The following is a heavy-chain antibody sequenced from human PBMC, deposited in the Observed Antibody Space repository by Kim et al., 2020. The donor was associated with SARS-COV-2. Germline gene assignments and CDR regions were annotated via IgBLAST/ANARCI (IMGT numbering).Heavy chain of an antibody. CDR2: IYYSGST. Sequence: SETLSLTCTVSGGSVSSGSYYWSWNRQPPGKGLEWIGYIYYSGSTNYNPSLKSRVTISVDTSKNQFSLKLSSVTAADTAVYYCARDRTVMVRRVIARTRRVDPWGQGTLVTVSS. J-gene: IGHJ5*02. V-gene: IGHV4-61*01. D-gene: IGHD3-10*01. CDR1: GGSVSSGSYY. CDR3: ARDRTVMVRRVIARTRRVDP.